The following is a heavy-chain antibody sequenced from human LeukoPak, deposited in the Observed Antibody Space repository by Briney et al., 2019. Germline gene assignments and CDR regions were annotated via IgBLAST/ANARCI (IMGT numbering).Heavy chain of an antibody. J-gene: IGHJ5*02. Sequence: ASVKVSCKASGYSFTDKYMHWVRQAAGQGLEWMGRINPKSGGTNYAQKFQGRVTMTTDTSMSTAYMEVSRLTSDDTAAYYCARAGGRSWFDPWGQGTLVTVSS. CDR2: INPKSGGT. CDR1: GYSFTDKY. CDR3: ARAGGRSWFDP. V-gene: IGHV1-2*02.